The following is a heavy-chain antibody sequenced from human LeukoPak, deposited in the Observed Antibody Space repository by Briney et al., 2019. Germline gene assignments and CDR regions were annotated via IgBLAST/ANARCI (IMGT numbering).Heavy chain of an antibody. Sequence: SETLSLTCAVYGGSLSGYYWSWIRQPPGKGLEWIGEINHSGSTNYNPSLKSRVTISVDTSKNQFSLKLSSVTAADTAVYYCARGWIFAVAAFYYYYGMDVWGKGTTVTVSS. CDR1: GGSLSGYY. CDR2: INHSGST. J-gene: IGHJ6*04. V-gene: IGHV4-34*01. CDR3: ARGWIFAVAAFYYYYGMDV. D-gene: IGHD6-19*01.